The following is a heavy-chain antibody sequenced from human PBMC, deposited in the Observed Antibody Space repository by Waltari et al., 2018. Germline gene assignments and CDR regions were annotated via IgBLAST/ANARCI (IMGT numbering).Heavy chain of an antibody. V-gene: IGHV3-20*01. D-gene: IGHD6-19*01. Sequence: EVQLVESGGGVVRPGGSLRLSCAASGFPFDDYGMSWVRQAPGKGLEWVSGINWNGGSTGYADSVKGRFTISRDNAKNSLYLQMNSLRAEDTALYHCARDSMGFYSSGWYDYWGQGTLVTVSS. CDR1: GFPFDDYG. CDR2: INWNGGST. J-gene: IGHJ4*02. CDR3: ARDSMGFYSSGWYDY.